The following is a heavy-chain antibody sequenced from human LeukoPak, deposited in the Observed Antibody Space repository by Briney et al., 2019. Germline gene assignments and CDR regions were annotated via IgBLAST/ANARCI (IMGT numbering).Heavy chain of an antibody. CDR2: IYTSGST. D-gene: IGHD4-23*01. J-gene: IGHJ4*02. CDR1: GGSISSGSYY. V-gene: IGHV4-61*02. CDR3: ASTVVKGVGFDY. Sequence: PSQTLSLTCTVSGGSISSGSYYWSWIRQPAGKGLEWIGRIYTSGSTNYSPSLKSRVTISVDTSKNQFSLKLSSVTAADTTVYYCASTVVKGVGFDYWGQGTLVTVSS.